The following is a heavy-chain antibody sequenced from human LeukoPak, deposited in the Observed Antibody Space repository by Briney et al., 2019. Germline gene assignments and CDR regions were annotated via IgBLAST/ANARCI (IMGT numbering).Heavy chain of an antibody. D-gene: IGHD3-22*01. CDR2: TNWNGGST. Sequence: GGSLRLSCAASGFTFDDYGMSWVRQAPGKGLEWVSGTNWNGGSTGYADSVKGRFTISRDDAKNSLYLQMNSLRAEDTALYYCARDSYYYDSSGYPILEYYFDYWGQGTLVTVSS. CDR1: GFTFDDYG. CDR3: ARDSYYYDSSGYPILEYYFDY. V-gene: IGHV3-20*04. J-gene: IGHJ4*02.